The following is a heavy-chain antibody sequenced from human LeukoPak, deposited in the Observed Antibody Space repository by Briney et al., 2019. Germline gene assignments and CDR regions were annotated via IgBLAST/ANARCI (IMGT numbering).Heavy chain of an antibody. CDR3: ARDQVVVVAAPFYYYYGMDV. CDR2: IKPDGSEK. J-gene: IGHJ6*02. D-gene: IGHD2-15*01. Sequence: PGGSLRLSCAASGFTFSSYWMSWVRQAPGKGLEWVANIKPDGSEKYYVDSVKGRFTISRDNAKNSLYLQMNSLRAEDTAVYYCARDQVVVVAAPFYYYYGMDVWGQGTTVTVSS. CDR1: GFTFSSYW. V-gene: IGHV3-7*01.